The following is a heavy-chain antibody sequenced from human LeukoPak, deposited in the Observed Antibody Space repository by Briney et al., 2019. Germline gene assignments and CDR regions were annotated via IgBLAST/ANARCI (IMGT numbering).Heavy chain of an antibody. V-gene: IGHV4-39*01. CDR1: GGSLSSSRYF. CDR3: ARHLFGSGSPYHMDV. CDR2: LYDSGTT. J-gene: IGHJ6*03. Sequence: SETLSLTCIVSGGSLSSSRYFSGWIRQPPGKGLEWLGSLYDSGTTYDNPSLKSRVTISADTSKNQFSLKLTSVIAADTAVYYCARHLFGSGSPYHMDVWGKGTTVTVS. D-gene: IGHD3-10*01.